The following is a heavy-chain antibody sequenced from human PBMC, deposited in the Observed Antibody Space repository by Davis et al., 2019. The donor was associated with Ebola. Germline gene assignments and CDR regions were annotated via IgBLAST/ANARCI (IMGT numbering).Heavy chain of an antibody. CDR1: GFTFGDYA. V-gene: IGHV3-49*04. D-gene: IGHD6-19*01. CDR2: IRSKAYGGTT. CDR3: TRDPSVWLVSHQYDY. J-gene: IGHJ4*02. Sequence: GESLKISCTASGFTFGDYAMSWVRQAPGKGLEWVGFIRSKAYGGTTEYAASVKGRFTISRDDSKSIAYLQMNSLKTEDTAVYYCTRDPSVWLVSHQYDYWGQGTLVTVSS.